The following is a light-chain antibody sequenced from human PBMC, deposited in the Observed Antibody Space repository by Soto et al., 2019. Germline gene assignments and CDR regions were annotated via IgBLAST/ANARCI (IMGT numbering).Light chain of an antibody. Sequence: DIQMTQSPSTLSASIGDRVTITCRASHYVSSSLAWYQQKPGKAPKLLIYKTSILESGVPSRFSGSASGTEFPLSISSRQPADFATYWCQQYNTYPWTFGQGTKVDI. J-gene: IGKJ1*01. V-gene: IGKV1-5*03. CDR2: KTS. CDR3: QQYNTYPWT. CDR1: HYVSSS.